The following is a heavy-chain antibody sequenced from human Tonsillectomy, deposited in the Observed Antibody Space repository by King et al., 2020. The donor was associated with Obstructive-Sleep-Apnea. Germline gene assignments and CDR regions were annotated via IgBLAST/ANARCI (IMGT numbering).Heavy chain of an antibody. CDR2: IKKKSDGGTT. CDR3: TRDYDILTGYYYGAFDI. CDR1: GFTVSNAW. V-gene: IGHV3-15*01. Sequence: VQLVESGGGLVKPGGSLRLSCAASGFTVSNAWMSWVRQAPGKGLEWVGRIKKKSDGGTTDYAAPVKGRFTISRDDSKNTLYLQMNSLKTEDTAVYYCTRDYDILTGYYYGAFDIWGQGTMVTVSS. D-gene: IGHD3-9*01. J-gene: IGHJ3*02.